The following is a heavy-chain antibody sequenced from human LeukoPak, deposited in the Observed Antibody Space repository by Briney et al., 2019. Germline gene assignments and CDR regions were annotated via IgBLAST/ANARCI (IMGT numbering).Heavy chain of an antibody. Sequence: GGSLRLSCAASGFTFSDYWIHWVRQAPGKGLVWVSRINTDGSITNYADSVKGRFSISRDNAKNTLYLQMSSLRAGDTAVYYCARDRGPRTGFMVREAYDYWGQGTLVTVSS. CDR3: ARDRGPRTGFMVREAYDY. CDR1: GFTFSDYW. D-gene: IGHD3-10*01. J-gene: IGHJ4*02. V-gene: IGHV3-74*01. CDR2: INTDGSIT.